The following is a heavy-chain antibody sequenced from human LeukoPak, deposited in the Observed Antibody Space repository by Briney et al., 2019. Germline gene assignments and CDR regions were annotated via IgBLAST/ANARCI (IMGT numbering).Heavy chain of an antibody. CDR3: ARGGGLDV. V-gene: IGHV3-7*03. Sequence: GGSLRLSRAASGFTFSSYWMNWARQAPGKGLEWAASINHNGNVNYYVDSVKGRFTISRDNAKNSLYLQMSNLRAEDTAVYFCARGGGLDVWGQGATVTVSS. CDR2: INHNGNVN. J-gene: IGHJ6*02. D-gene: IGHD3-16*01. CDR1: GFTFSSYW.